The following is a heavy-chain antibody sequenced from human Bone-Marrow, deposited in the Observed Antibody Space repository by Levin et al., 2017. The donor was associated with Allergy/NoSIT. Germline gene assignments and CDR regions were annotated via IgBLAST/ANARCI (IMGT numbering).Heavy chain of an antibody. CDR3: ARDGVAPGVYFDS. J-gene: IGHJ4*02. CDR2: INQGGNEK. V-gene: IGHV3-7*01. D-gene: IGHD2-2*01. CDR1: GFTFSDYW. Sequence: PGESLKISCAASGFTFSDYWMNWVRQAPGKGLEWVANINQGGNEKYYVDSVKGRFTISRDNPKNSLDLQMNSLRAEDTAVYYCARDGVAPGVYFDSWGQGVLVIVSS.